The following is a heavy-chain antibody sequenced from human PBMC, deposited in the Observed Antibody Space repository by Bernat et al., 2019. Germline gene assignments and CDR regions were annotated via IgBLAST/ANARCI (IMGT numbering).Heavy chain of an antibody. CDR1: AFTFLTFA. CDR2: ISHDGSIQ. Sequence: QVQLVESGGGLVHPGRSLRLSCAASAFTFLTFAIHWVRQAPVKGLEWVTFISHDGSIQFYADSVRGRFTISRDNSKNNLYLQMNSLRAEDTALYYCAGDLHYYGSGSDNNYYGMDVWGQGTTVTVSS. D-gene: IGHD3-10*01. CDR3: AGDLHYYGSGSDNNYYGMDV. J-gene: IGHJ6*02. V-gene: IGHV3-30*04.